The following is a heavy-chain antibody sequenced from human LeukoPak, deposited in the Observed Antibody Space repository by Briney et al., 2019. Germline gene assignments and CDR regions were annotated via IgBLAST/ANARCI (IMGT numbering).Heavy chain of an antibody. CDR1: GYTFTGYY. J-gene: IGHJ4*02. D-gene: IGHD6-13*01. V-gene: IGHV1-2*02. CDR3: ASQDVGAAAGSVDY. Sequence: ASVKVSCKASGYTFTGYYMHWVRQAPGQGLEWMGWINPNSGGTNYAQEFQGRVTMTRDTSISAAYMELSRLRSDDTAVYYCASQDVGAAAGSVDYWGQGTLVTVSS. CDR2: INPNSGGT.